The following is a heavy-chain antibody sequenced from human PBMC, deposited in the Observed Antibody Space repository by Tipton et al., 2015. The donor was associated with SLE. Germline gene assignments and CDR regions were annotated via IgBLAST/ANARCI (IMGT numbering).Heavy chain of an antibody. CDR1: GYSISSGYY. CDR2: IYHSGST. D-gene: IGHD3-10*01. Sequence: TLSLTCAVSGYSISSGYYWGWIRQPPGKGLEWIGSIYHSGSTYYNPSLKSRVTISVDTSKNQFSLRLSSVTAADTAVYYCARGSMVRGVIGALSFRFDPWGQGTLVTVSS. CDR3: ARGSMVRGVIGALSFRFDP. V-gene: IGHV4-38-2*01. J-gene: IGHJ5*02.